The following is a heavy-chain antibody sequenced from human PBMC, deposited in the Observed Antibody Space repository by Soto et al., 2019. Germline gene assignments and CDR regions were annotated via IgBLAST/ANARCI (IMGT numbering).Heavy chain of an antibody. CDR3: AKVGSYGYGSNSDVEY. Sequence: QVQLVESGGGVVQPGSSLRLSCAASGFTFTNYGMHWVRQAPGKGLEWVALISYDGSDKYYGDSVKGRFTISRDSSKNTLYRHVSSLRVEDTAVYYCAKVGSYGYGSNSDVEYWGQGTLVTVSS. CDR1: GFTFTNYG. J-gene: IGHJ4*02. CDR2: ISYDGSDK. V-gene: IGHV3-30*18. D-gene: IGHD5-18*01.